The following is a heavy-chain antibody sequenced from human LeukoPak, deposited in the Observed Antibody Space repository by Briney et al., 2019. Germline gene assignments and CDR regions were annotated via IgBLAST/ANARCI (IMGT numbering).Heavy chain of an antibody. Sequence: PGGSLRLSCAASGFTFSSYAMHWVRQAPGKGLEWVAVISYDGSNKYYADSVKGRFTISRDNSKNTLYLQMSSLRAEDTAVYYCAREIPWRGYSYGSLDYWGQGTLVTVSS. V-gene: IGHV3-30*04. CDR2: ISYDGSNK. D-gene: IGHD5-18*01. CDR1: GFTFSSYA. CDR3: AREIPWRGYSYGSLDY. J-gene: IGHJ4*02.